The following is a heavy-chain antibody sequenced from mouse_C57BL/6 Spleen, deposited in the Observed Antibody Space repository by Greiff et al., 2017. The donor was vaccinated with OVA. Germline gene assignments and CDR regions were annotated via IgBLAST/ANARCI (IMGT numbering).Heavy chain of an antibody. CDR2: INPNNGGT. D-gene: IGHD1-1*01. J-gene: IGHJ2*01. V-gene: IGHV1-26*01. Sequence: EVKLQQSGPELVKPGASVKISCKASGYTFTDYYMNWVKQSHGKSLEWIGDINPNNGGTSYNQKFKGKATLTVDKSSSTAYMELRSLTSEDSAVYYCARKGGSSPFDYWGQGTTLTVSS. CDR3: ARKGGSSPFDY. CDR1: GYTFTDYY.